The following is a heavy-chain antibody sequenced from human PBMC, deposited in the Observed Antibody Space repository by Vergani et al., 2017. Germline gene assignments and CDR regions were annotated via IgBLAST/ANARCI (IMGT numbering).Heavy chain of an antibody. Sequence: EVQLLESGGGLVQPGRSLRLSCAASGFTFSSYGMRWVRQAPGKGLEWVSAISGSGGSTYYADSVKGRFTISRENSKNTLYLQMNSLRAEDTAVYYCAKEVSHSYGGNSGNYWGQGTLVTVSS. V-gene: IGHV3-23*01. D-gene: IGHD4-23*01. CDR3: AKEVSHSYGGNSGNY. CDR2: ISGSGGST. CDR1: GFTFSSYG. J-gene: IGHJ4*02.